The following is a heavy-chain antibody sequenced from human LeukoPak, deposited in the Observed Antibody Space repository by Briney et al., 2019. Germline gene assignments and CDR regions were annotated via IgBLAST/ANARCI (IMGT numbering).Heavy chain of an antibody. CDR2: IYTSGST. D-gene: IGHD1-1*01. Sequence: SQTLSLTCTVSGGSISSGSYYWSWIRQPAGKGLEWIGRIYTSGSTNYNLSLKSRVTISVDTSKNQFSLKLSSVTAADTAVYYCAREAPTGERAFDIWGQGTMVTVSS. V-gene: IGHV4-61*02. CDR3: AREAPTGERAFDI. J-gene: IGHJ3*02. CDR1: GGSISSGSYY.